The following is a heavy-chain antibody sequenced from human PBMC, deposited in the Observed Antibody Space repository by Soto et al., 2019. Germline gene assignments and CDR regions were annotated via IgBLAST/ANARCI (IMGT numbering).Heavy chain of an antibody. CDR1: GFPFSSYW. Sequence: PGESLKISCAASGFPFSSYWMSWVRQAPGKGLEWVANIKPDGSEKYYVDSVKGRFTISRDNAKTSLYLQMNSLRAEDSALYFCVRGGYFFNDWGQGTLVTRLL. J-gene: IGHJ4*02. CDR2: IKPDGSEK. CDR3: VRGGYFFND. D-gene: IGHD3-22*01. V-gene: IGHV3-7*01.